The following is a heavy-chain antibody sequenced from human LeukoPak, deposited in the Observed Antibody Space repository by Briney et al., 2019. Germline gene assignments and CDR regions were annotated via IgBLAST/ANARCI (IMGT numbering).Heavy chain of an antibody. CDR2: ISGDGGST. CDR1: GFTFDDYA. D-gene: IGHD3-3*01. J-gene: IGHJ6*03. Sequence: GGSLRLSCAASGFTFDDYAMHWVRQAPGKGLEWVSLISGDGGSTYYADSVKGRFTISRDNSKNSLYLQMNSLRTEDTDLYYCAKDFSHTITIFRVVYGMDVWGKGTTVTVSS. V-gene: IGHV3-43*02. CDR3: AKDFSHTITIFRVVYGMDV.